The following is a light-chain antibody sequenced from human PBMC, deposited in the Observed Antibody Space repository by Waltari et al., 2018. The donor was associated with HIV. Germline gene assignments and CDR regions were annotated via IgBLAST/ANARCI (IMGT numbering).Light chain of an antibody. Sequence: QSVLTQPPSASKSPGQRVLISCSGTNSNVGKNFVSWFQQVPGGAPKLVIYRNDRRPSGVPDRFSGAKSGSSATLAISGLQSDDEADYFWASWDDKLSHWVFGVGTKLTV. J-gene: IGLJ3*02. CDR3: ASWDDKLSHWV. V-gene: IGLV1-47*01. CDR2: RND. CDR1: NSNVGKNF.